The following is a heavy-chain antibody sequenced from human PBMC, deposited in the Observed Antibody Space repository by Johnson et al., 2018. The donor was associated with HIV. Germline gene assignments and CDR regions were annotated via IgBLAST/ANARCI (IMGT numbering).Heavy chain of an antibody. CDR2: ISYDGSSK. V-gene: IGHV3-30*03. CDR3: ARDRAVAATSGAGAFDI. D-gene: IGHD2-15*01. Sequence: QVLLVESGGGVVQPGRSLRLSCAASGFTFSSYGMHWVRQAPGKGLEWVAVISYDGSSKYYADSVKGRFTISRDNSKNTLYLQMNSLRAEDTAVYYCARDRAVAATSGAGAFDIWGQGTMVTVSS. CDR1: GFTFSSYG. J-gene: IGHJ3*02.